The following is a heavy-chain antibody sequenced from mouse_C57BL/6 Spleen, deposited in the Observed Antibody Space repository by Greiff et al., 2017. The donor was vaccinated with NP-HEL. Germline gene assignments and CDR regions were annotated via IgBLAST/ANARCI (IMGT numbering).Heavy chain of an antibody. CDR1: GYTFTDYY. D-gene: IGHD1-1*01. CDR2: INPNNGGT. V-gene: IGHV1-26*01. CDR3: ARVGNYYGSKGYFDV. Sequence: EVQLQQSGPELVKPGASVKISCKASGYTFTDYYMNWVKQSHGKSLEWIGDINPNNGGTSYNQKFKGKATLTVDKSSSTAYMELRSLTSEDSAVYYCARVGNYYGSKGYFDVWGTVTTVTVSS. J-gene: IGHJ1*03.